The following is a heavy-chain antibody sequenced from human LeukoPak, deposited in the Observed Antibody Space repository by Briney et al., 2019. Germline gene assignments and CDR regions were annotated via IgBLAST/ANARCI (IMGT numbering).Heavy chain of an antibody. CDR1: GGSISSYY. J-gene: IGHJ3*02. CDR2: IYYSGST. V-gene: IGHV4-59*01. Sequence: SETLSLTCTVSGGSISSYYWSWIRQPPGKGLEWIGYIYYSGSTNYNPSLRSRVTISVDTSKNQFSLKLSSVTAADTAVYYCARYTIAEAFDIWGQGTMVTVSS. D-gene: IGHD2-8*01. CDR3: ARYTIAEAFDI.